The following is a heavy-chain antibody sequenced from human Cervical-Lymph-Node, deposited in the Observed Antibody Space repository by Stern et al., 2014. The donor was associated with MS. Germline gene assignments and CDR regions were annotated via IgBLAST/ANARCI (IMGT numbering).Heavy chain of an antibody. CDR1: GYTFTNYG. CDR3: ARTLTTIVVGKYYFDY. CDR2: ISRHNGNT. Sequence: VQLVQSGPEVKKPGASVKVSCKASGYTFTNYGLSWGRQAPGQGLEWMGWISRHNGNTNYAQKFQGRVTTTTDTSTNTAYLEVRSLRSDDTAVYYCARTLTTIVVGKYYFDYWGQGTLVTVSS. V-gene: IGHV1-18*01. J-gene: IGHJ4*02. D-gene: IGHD4-11*01.